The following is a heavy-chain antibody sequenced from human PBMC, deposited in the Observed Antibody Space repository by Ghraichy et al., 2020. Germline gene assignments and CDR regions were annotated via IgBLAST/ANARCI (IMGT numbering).Heavy chain of an antibody. V-gene: IGHV3-7*01. Sequence: GGSLRLSCAASGFTFSSYWMSWVRQAPGKGLEWVANIKQDGSEKYYVDSVKGRFTISRDNAKNSLYLQMNSLRAEDTAVYYCARELVAPLGWTYYFDYWGQGTLVTVSS. CDR3: ARELVAPLGWTYYFDY. J-gene: IGHJ4*02. CDR2: IKQDGSEK. D-gene: IGHD5-12*01. CDR1: GFTFSSYW.